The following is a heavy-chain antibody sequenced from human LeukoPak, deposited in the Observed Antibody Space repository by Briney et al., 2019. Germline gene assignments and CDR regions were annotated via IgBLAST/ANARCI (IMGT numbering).Heavy chain of an antibody. CDR2: ISAYNGNT. CDR3: ASGPDTTTYFAGYYFDY. D-gene: IGHD2/OR15-2a*01. V-gene: IGHV1-18*01. J-gene: IGHJ4*02. CDR1: GYTFTSYG. Sequence: VASVKVSCKASGYTFTSYGISWVRQAPGQGLEWMGWISAYNGNTNYAQKLQGRVTMTTDTSTSTAYMELRSLRSDDTAVYYCASGPDTTTYFAGYYFDYWGQGTLVTVSS.